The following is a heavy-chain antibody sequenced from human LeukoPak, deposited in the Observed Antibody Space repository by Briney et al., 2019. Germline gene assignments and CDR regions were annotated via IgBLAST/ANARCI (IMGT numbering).Heavy chain of an antibody. CDR3: ARVRNYDILTGYYNGGDY. V-gene: IGHV3-48*03. CDR2: ISSSGSTI. CDR1: GFTFSSYE. Sequence: NPGGSLRLSCAASGFTFSSYEMNWVRQAPGKGLEWVSYISSSGSTIYYADSVKGRFTISRDNAKNSLYLQMNSLRAEDTAVYYCARVRNYDILTGYYNGGDYWGQGTLVTVSS. D-gene: IGHD3-9*01. J-gene: IGHJ4*02.